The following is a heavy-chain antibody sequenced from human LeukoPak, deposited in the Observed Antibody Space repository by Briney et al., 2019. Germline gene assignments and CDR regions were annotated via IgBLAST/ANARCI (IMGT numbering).Heavy chain of an antibody. CDR1: GGSFSGYY. CDR3: ARRIAVAGIDY. J-gene: IGHJ4*02. CDR2: INHSGST. D-gene: IGHD6-19*01. V-gene: IGHV4-34*01. Sequence: TSETLSLTCAVYGGSFSGYYWSWIRQPPGKGLEWIGEINHSGSTNYNPSLKSRVTISVDTSKNQFSLKLSSVTAADTAVYYCARRIAVAGIDYWGQGTLVTVSS.